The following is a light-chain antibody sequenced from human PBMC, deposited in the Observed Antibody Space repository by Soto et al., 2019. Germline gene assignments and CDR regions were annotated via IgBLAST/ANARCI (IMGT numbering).Light chain of an antibody. CDR2: DTS. Sequence: DIVLTQSPGTLPLSPGERATLSCRASQSVSGSFLAWYQQRPGQALRLLIYDTSYRATGIPARFSGSGSGTDFTLTISSLEPEDLAVYYCQQRGTFGPGTKVDIK. J-gene: IGKJ3*01. CDR3: QQRGT. V-gene: IGKV3D-20*02. CDR1: QSVSGSF.